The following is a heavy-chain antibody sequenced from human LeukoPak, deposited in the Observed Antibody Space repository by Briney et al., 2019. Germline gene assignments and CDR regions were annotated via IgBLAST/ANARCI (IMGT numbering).Heavy chain of an antibody. J-gene: IGHJ6*02. Sequence: SETLSLTCTVSGGSISSSSYYWGWIRQPPGKGLEWIGSIYYSGSTNYNPSLKSRVTISVDTSKNQFSLKLSSVTAADTAVYYCAATVAGTGYYGMDVWGQGTTVTVSS. CDR3: AATVAGTGYYGMDV. CDR2: IYYSGST. V-gene: IGHV4-39*07. D-gene: IGHD6-19*01. CDR1: GGSISSSSYY.